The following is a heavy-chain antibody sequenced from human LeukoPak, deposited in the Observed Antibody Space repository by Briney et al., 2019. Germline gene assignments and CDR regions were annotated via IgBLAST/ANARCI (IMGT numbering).Heavy chain of an antibody. J-gene: IGHJ4*02. CDR2: ISGDSTDI. V-gene: IGHV3-23*01. Sequence: GGSLRLSCAASGFTFSNYAMNWVRQAPGKGLEWVSSISGDSTDICYADSVKGRFTISRDSSKNTLFLQMNRLRPEDAAVYYCAKAPVTTCRGAFCYPFDYWGLGTLVTVSS. D-gene: IGHD2-15*01. CDR3: AKAPVTTCRGAFCYPFDY. CDR1: GFTFSNYA.